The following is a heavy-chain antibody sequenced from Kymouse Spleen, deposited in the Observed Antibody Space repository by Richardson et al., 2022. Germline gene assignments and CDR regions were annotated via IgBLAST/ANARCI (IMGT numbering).Heavy chain of an antibody. J-gene: IGHJ6*02. CDR1: GGSISSSNW. Sequence: QVQLQESGPGLVKPSGTLSLTCAVSGGSISSSNWWSWVRQPPGKGLEWIGEIYHSGSTNYNPSLKSRVTISVDKSKNQFSLKLSSVTAADTAVYYCAREGRYFDWLLSYYGMDVWGQGTTVTVSS. D-gene: IGHD3-9*01. V-gene: IGHV4-4*02. CDR2: IYHSGST. CDR3: AREGRYFDWLLSYYGMDV.